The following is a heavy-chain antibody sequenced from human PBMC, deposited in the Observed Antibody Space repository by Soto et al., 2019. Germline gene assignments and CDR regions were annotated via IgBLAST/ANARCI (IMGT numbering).Heavy chain of an antibody. J-gene: IGHJ6*03. V-gene: IGHV4-34*01. D-gene: IGHD2-15*01. CDR2: INHSGST. Sequence: SETLSLTCAVYGGSFSGYYWSWIRQPPGKGLEWIGEINHSGSTNYNPSLKSRVTISVDTSKNQFSLKLSSVTAADTAVYYCARGLISPYYYYYMDVRGKGTTVTVSS. CDR1: GGSFSGYY. CDR3: ARGLISPYYYYYMDV.